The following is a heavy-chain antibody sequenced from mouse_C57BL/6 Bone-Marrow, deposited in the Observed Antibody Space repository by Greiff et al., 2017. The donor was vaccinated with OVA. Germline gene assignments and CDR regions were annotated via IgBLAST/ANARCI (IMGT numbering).Heavy chain of an antibody. CDR2: IDPETGGT. CDR3: LDGYYDFDY. CDR1: GYTFTDYE. D-gene: IGHD2-3*01. V-gene: IGHV1-15*01. Sequence: LVESGAELVRPGASVTLSCKASGYTFTDYEMHWVKQTPVHGLEWIGAIDPETGGTAYNQKFKGKAILTADKSSSTAYMELRSLTSEDSAVYYCLDGYYDFDYWGQGTTLTVSS. J-gene: IGHJ2*01.